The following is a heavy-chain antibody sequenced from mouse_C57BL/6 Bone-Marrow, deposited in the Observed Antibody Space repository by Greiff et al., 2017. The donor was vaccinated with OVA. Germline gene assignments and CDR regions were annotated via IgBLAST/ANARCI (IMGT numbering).Heavy chain of an antibody. J-gene: IGHJ2*01. Sequence: VQLKQSVAELVRPGASVKLSCTASGFNIKNTYMHWVKQRPEQGLEWIGRIDPANGNTKYAPKFQGKATITADTSSNTAYLQLSSLTSEVTAIYYCARTPFYYYGSSFYFDYWGQGTTLTVSS. CDR3: ARTPFYYYGSSFYFDY. CDR2: IDPANGNT. V-gene: IGHV14-3*01. CDR1: GFNIKNTY. D-gene: IGHD1-1*01.